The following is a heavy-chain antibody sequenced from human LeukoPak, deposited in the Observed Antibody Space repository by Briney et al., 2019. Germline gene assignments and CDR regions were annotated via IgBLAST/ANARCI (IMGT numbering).Heavy chain of an antibody. V-gene: IGHV1-18*01. CDR1: SYTLTNYG. CDR3: ARDQDPGAFDI. Sequence: GASERLSCKASSYTLTNYGISWVRQAPGQGLEWMGWISAYNGNTNYAQNFRGRVTMTTDTSTNTAYMELRSLRSDDTAVYYCARDQDPGAFDIWGPGKIDSVSS. J-gene: IGHJ3*02. CDR2: ISAYNGNT.